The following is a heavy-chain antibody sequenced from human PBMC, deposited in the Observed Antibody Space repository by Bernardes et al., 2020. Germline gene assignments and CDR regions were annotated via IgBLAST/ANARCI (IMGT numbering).Heavy chain of an antibody. V-gene: IGHV1-69*13. D-gene: IGHD3-16*01. J-gene: IGHJ6*02. CDR3: AREGGFTGYYYYGMDV. CDR2: IIPIFGTA. Sequence: SVKVSCKASGGTFSSYAISWVRQAPGQGLEWMGGIIPIFGTANYAQKFQGRVTITADESTSTAYMELSSLRSEDTAVYYCAREGGFTGYYYYGMDVWGQGTTVTVSS. CDR1: GGTFSSYA.